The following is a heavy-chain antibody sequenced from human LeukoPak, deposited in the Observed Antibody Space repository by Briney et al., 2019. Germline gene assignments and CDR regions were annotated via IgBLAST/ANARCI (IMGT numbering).Heavy chain of an antibody. Sequence: GGSLRLSCAASGFTFSSYAMHWVRQAPGKGLEWVAVVSYDGSNKYYADSVKGRFTISRDNSKNTLYLQMNSLRAEDTAVYYCARDGIAAAGQYYDYWGQGTLATVSS. V-gene: IGHV3-30*04. CDR2: VSYDGSNK. CDR3: ARDGIAAAGQYYDY. J-gene: IGHJ4*02. D-gene: IGHD6-13*01. CDR1: GFTFSSYA.